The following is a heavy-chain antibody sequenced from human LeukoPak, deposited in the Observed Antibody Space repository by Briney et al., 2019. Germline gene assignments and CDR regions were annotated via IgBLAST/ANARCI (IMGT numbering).Heavy chain of an antibody. CDR2: INPSDDST. Sequence: ASVKVSCKASGYTFNSSYMHWVRQAPGQGLEWMGIINPSDDSTRYAQKFQGRVTMTKDTSTNTVYMHLGSLSSGDTAVYYCARAYYESSAYRHAVYFDYWGQGTLVTVSS. CDR3: ARAYYESSAYRHAVYFDY. J-gene: IGHJ4*02. CDR1: GYTFNSSY. V-gene: IGHV1-46*02. D-gene: IGHD3-22*01.